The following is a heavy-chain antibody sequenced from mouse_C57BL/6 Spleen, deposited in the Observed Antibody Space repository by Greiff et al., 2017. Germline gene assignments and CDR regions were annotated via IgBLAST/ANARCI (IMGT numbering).Heavy chain of an antibody. J-gene: IGHJ4*01. Sequence: EVNVVESGGGLVKPGGSLKLSCAASGFTFSDYGMHWVRQAPEKGLEWVAYISSGSSTIYYADTVKGRFTISRDNAKNTLFLQMTSLRSEDTAMYYCAIYGYDSMDYWGQGTSVTVSS. D-gene: IGHD2-2*01. CDR2: ISSGSSTI. V-gene: IGHV5-17*01. CDR1: GFTFSDYG. CDR3: AIYGYDSMDY.